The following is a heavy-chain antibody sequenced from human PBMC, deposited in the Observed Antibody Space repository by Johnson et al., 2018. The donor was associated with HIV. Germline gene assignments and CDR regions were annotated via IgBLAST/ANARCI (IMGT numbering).Heavy chain of an antibody. CDR3: ARDSGEQLYPFDAFDI. CDR2: ISSSGTTV. V-gene: IGHV3-48*03. J-gene: IGHJ3*02. CDR1: GFTFEDYG. D-gene: IGHD3-10*01. Sequence: VQLVESGGGVVRPGESLRLSCAASGFTFEDYGMSWVRQVPGKGLEWVSYISSSGTTVYYADSVKGRFSISRDNAKHSLYLQMNSLRAEDTAIYYCARDSGEQLYPFDAFDIWGQGTMVTVSS.